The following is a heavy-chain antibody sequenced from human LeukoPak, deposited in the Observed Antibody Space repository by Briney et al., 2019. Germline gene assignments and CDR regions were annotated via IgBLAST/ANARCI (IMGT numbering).Heavy chain of an antibody. J-gene: IGHJ4*02. V-gene: IGHV3-23*01. CDR1: GFTFSSYA. Sequence: GGSLRLSCAASGFTFSSYAMSWVRQAPGKGLEWVSAISGSGGSTYYADSVKGRFTTSRDNSKNTLYLQMNSLRAEDTAVYYCANSGHIVATSPFGYWGQGTLVTVSS. CDR3: ANSGHIVATSPFGY. D-gene: IGHD5-12*01. CDR2: ISGSGGST.